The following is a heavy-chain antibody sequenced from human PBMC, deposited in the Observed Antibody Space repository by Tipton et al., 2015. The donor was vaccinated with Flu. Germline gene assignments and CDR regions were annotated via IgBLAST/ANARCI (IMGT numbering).Heavy chain of an antibody. CDR1: GDSISTGSHY. D-gene: IGHD3/OR15-3a*01. J-gene: IGHJ6*02. V-gene: IGHV4-61*09. CDR2: SGST. Sequence: TLSLTCNVSGDSISTGSHYWNWIRQPAGKGLEWIGYSGSTNYNPSLKNRVTISLDTSKNQFSLQLKSVTASDTAVYYCARLKLFALVNHSYYYGLDVWGQGTTVTVS. CDR3: ARLKLFALVNHSYYYGLDV.